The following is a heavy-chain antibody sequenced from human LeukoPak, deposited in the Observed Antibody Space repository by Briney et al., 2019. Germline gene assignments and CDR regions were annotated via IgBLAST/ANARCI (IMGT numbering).Heavy chain of an antibody. CDR2: ISGSGGST. J-gene: IGHJ4*02. CDR3: AKDLPPVGSGSYSDY. V-gene: IGHV3-23*01. D-gene: IGHD1-26*01. Sequence: PGGSLRLSCAVSGFTFSSYAMSWVRQAPGKGLEWVSGISGSGGSTYYADSVKGRFTISRDNSKNTLFLQMNSLRAEDTAVYYCAKDLPPVGSGSYSDYWGQGTLVTVSS. CDR1: GFTFSSYA.